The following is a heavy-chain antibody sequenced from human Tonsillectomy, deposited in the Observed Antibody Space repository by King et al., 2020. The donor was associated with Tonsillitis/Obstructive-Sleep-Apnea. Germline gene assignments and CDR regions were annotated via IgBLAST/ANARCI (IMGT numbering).Heavy chain of an antibody. V-gene: IGHV3-30*04. CDR1: GFTFSSYA. Sequence: HVQLVESGGGVVQPGRSLRLSCAASGFTFSSYAMHWVRQAPGKGLEWVAVISYDGSNKYYADSVKGRFTISRDNSKNTLYLQMNSLRAEDTAVYYCAREAGYSSSWDYYCYMDVWGKGTTVTVSS. CDR2: ISYDGSNK. D-gene: IGHD6-6*01. J-gene: IGHJ6*03. CDR3: AREAGYSSSWDYYCYMDV.